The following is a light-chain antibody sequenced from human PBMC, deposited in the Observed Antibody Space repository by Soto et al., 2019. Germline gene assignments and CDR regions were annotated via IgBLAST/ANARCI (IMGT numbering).Light chain of an antibody. CDR1: QTIYSN. CDR2: RAS. CDR3: QQYQNLWT. J-gene: IGKJ1*01. Sequence: IVMTQSPATLSVSPGERATLSFRAGQTIYSNVAWYQQRPGKAPRLLIYRASTRATGVPARLSGSGSGTEFTLTIRGLQSEDFALYYCQQYQNLWTFGQGTKVDIK. V-gene: IGKV3-15*01.